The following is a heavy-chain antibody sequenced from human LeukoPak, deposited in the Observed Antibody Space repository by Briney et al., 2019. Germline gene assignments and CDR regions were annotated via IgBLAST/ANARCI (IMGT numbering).Heavy chain of an antibody. CDR1: GFTFISYG. CDR2: ISKDESDK. Sequence: GMSLRLSCAASGFTFISYGMHWVRQAPGKGLEWVAVISKDESDKKYADSVKGRFIISRDNSRNTLYLQMNSLRAEDTAVYYCANDPIRSGSWDYFDYWGQGTLVTVSS. CDR3: ANDPIRSGSWDYFDY. J-gene: IGHJ4*02. D-gene: IGHD1-26*01. V-gene: IGHV3-30*18.